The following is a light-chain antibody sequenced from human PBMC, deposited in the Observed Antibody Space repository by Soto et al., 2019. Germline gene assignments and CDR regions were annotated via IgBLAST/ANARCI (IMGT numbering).Light chain of an antibody. CDR2: GAF. J-gene: IGKJ5*01. Sequence: EIVLTQSPATRSLSPGERATLSCRASPSVTNYLAWYQQRPGQPPRLLIYGAFNRAAGIPARFSGSGSWTDFTLTISSLEPEDSAVYYCQQRNIWPPVTFGQGTRLEIK. V-gene: IGKV3-11*01. CDR3: QQRNIWPPVT. CDR1: PSVTNY.